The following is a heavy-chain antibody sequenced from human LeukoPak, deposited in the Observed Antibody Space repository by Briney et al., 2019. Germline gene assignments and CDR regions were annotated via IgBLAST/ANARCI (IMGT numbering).Heavy chain of an antibody. CDR3: ARGPATYSSSPGIDY. J-gene: IGHJ4*02. Sequence: SETLSLTCAVYGGSFSGYYWSWLRQPPGKGLEWIGEINHSGGTNYNPSLKSRVTISLDTSKNQFSLKLSSVTAADTAVYYCARGPATYSSSPGIDYWGQGTLVTVSS. CDR2: INHSGGT. V-gene: IGHV4-34*01. CDR1: GGSFSGYY. D-gene: IGHD6-13*01.